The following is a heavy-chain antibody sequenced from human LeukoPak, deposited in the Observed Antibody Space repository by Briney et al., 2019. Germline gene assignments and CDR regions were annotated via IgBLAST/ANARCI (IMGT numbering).Heavy chain of an antibody. CDR1: GFTFSDYC. Sequence: GGSLRLSCAASGFTFSDYCMSWIRQAPGKGLEWVSYISSSGSTIYYADSVKGRFTISRDNAKNSLYLQMNSLRAEDTAVYYCARDRVVGAAAFDYWGQGTLVTVSS. CDR2: ISSSGSTI. J-gene: IGHJ4*02. CDR3: ARDRVVGAAAFDY. D-gene: IGHD1-26*01. V-gene: IGHV3-11*01.